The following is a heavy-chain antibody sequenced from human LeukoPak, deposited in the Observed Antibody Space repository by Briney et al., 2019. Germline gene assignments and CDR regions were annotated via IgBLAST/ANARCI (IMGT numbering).Heavy chain of an antibody. Sequence: GSSVKVSCKASGGTFSSYAISWVRQAPGQGLEWMGWISAYNGNTNYAQKLQGRVTMTTDTSTSTAYMELRSLRSDDTAVYYCASSLYDSSGLDAFDIWGQGTMVTVSS. CDR2: ISAYNGNT. J-gene: IGHJ3*02. D-gene: IGHD3-22*01. CDR3: ASSLYDSSGLDAFDI. CDR1: GGTFSSYA. V-gene: IGHV1-18*01.